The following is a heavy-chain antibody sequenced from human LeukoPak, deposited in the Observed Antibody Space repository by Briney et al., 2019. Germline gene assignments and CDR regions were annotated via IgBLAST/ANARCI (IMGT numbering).Heavy chain of an antibody. CDR3: ARRYTMIAQKKAAFYI. V-gene: IGHV4-39*01. J-gene: IGHJ3*02. Sequence: PSETLSLTCTVSGGSISSSSYYWGWIRQPPGKGLEWIGSIYYSGSTYYNPSLKSRVTISVDTSKNQFSLKLSSVTAADTAVYYCARRYTMIAQKKAAFYIWGQGTMVTISS. CDR2: IYYSGST. D-gene: IGHD3-22*01. CDR1: GGSISSSSYY.